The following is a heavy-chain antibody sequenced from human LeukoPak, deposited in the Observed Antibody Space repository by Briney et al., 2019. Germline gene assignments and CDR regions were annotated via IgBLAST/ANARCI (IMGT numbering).Heavy chain of an antibody. D-gene: IGHD5-18*01. CDR1: GGSISSGDYY. Sequence: SQTPSLTCTVSGGSISSGDYYWSWIRQPPGKGLEWIGYIYYSGSTYYNPSLKSRVTISVDTSKDQFSLKLSSVTAADTAVYYCARDVDTAMPSAYGMDVWGQGTTVTVSS. V-gene: IGHV4-30-4*01. CDR2: IYYSGST. J-gene: IGHJ6*02. CDR3: ARDVDTAMPSAYGMDV.